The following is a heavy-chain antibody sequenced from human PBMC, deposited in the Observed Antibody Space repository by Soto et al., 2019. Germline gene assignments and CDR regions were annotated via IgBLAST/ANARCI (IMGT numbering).Heavy chain of an antibody. CDR1: GFTFSSYG. V-gene: IGHV3-33*01. Sequence: QVQLVESGGGVVQPGRSLRLSCAASGFTFSSYGMHWVRQAPGKGLEWVAVIWYDGSNKYYADSVKGRFTISRDNSKNSLYLQMNSLRAEDTVVYYCARGLRYSYGSNFDYWGQGTLVTVSS. CDR3: ARGLRYSYGSNFDY. D-gene: IGHD5-18*01. CDR2: IWYDGSNK. J-gene: IGHJ4*02.